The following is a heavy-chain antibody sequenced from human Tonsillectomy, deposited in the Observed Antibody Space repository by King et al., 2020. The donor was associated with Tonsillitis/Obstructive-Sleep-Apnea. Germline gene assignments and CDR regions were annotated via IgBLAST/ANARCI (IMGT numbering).Heavy chain of an antibody. Sequence: VQLQQWGARLLKPSETLSLTCAVYGESFSSYYWNWIRQPPGKGLEWIGEVSHVGSNSYNASLKSRLTISRETSKNQFSLKLTSVTAADTGVYYCARGWSPDHRNYYSYYYMYVWGKGTTVTVSS. CDR2: VSHVGSN. J-gene: IGHJ6*03. CDR3: ARGWSPDHRNYYSYYYMYV. CDR1: GESFSSYY. D-gene: IGHD2-8*02. V-gene: IGHV4-34*01.